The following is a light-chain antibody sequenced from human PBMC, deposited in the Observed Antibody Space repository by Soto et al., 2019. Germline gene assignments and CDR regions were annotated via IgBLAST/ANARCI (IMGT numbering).Light chain of an antibody. CDR2: GAS. V-gene: IGKV3-20*01. CDR3: QQYGSSPPVT. J-gene: IGKJ4*01. CDR1: QSVSSSY. Sequence: EIVLTQSPGTLSLSPGERETISCRASQSVSSSYLAWYQQKPGQAPRLLIYGASSRATGIPDRFSGSGSGTDFTLTISRLEPEDFAVYYCQQYGSSPPVTFGGGTKVDIK.